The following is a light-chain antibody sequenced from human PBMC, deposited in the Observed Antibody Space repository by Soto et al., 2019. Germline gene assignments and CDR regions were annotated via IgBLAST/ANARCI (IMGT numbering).Light chain of an antibody. Sequence: DIQMTQSPSTLSASVGDRVTITCRASQSISSWLAWYQQKPGKAPNRLIYAASILQSGVPSRFSGSGSGTEFTLTISSLQPEDFATYYCLQHNSFPLTFGGGTKVDIK. CDR3: LQHNSFPLT. CDR1: QSISSW. J-gene: IGKJ4*01. CDR2: AAS. V-gene: IGKV1-5*01.